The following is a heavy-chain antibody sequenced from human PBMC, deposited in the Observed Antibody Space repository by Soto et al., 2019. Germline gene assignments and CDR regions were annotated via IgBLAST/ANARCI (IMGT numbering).Heavy chain of an antibody. V-gene: IGHV5-51*01. CDR2: IYPGDSDT. CDR1: GYSFTSYW. J-gene: IGHJ6*02. Sequence: PGESLKISCKGSGYSFTSYWIGWVRQMPGKGLEWMGIIYPGDSDTRYSPSFQGQVTISADKSISTAYLQWSSLKASDTAMYYRARLSRYYDFWSGQEDYYYYYGMDVWGQGTTVTVSS. D-gene: IGHD3-3*01. CDR3: ARLSRYYDFWSGQEDYYYYYGMDV.